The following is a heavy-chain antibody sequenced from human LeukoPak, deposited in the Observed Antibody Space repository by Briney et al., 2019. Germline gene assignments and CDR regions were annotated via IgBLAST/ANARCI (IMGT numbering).Heavy chain of an antibody. CDR1: GDSVSSNSAA. D-gene: IGHD6-25*01. J-gene: IGHJ4*02. CDR2: TYYRSTWYN. CDR3: ARGAAANFDY. V-gene: IGHV6-1*01. Sequence: SQTLSLTCAISGDSVSSNSAAWNWLRQSPSRGLEWLGRTYYRSTWYNDYALSVTGRITINSDTSKKQFCLQMTSVTAEDTAVYYCARGAAANFDYWGQGTLVTVS.